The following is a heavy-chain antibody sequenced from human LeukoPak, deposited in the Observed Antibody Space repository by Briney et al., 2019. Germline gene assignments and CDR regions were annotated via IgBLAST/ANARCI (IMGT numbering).Heavy chain of an antibody. CDR2: IYYSGST. D-gene: IGHD6-19*01. CDR3: ARGGWYPESFQH. CDR1: GGSISSYY. V-gene: IGHV4-59*01. J-gene: IGHJ1*01. Sequence: KASETLSLTCTVSGGSISSYYWNWLRQPPGKGLEWIGYIYYSGSTNYNPSLKSRVTISVDTSKNQFSLKLSSVTAADTAVYYCARGGWYPESFQHWGQGALVTVSS.